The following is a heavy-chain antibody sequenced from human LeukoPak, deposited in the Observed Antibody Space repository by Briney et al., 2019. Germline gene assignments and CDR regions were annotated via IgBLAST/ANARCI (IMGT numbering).Heavy chain of an antibody. V-gene: IGHV3-30*18. Sequence: GGSLRLSCAASGFTFSSYGMHWVRQAPGKGLEWVAVISSDGSNKYYADSVKGRFTISRDKSKKKMFLQMNSLRAEDTAVYYCAKDPKTDYDSSGYWFENWGQGTLVTVSS. CDR1: GFTFSSYG. CDR3: AKDPKTDYDSSGYWFEN. J-gene: IGHJ4*02. D-gene: IGHD3-22*01. CDR2: ISSDGSNK.